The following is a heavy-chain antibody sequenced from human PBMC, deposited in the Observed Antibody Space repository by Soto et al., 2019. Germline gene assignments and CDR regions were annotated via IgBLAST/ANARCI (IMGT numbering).Heavy chain of an antibody. CDR3: ARDSGAGKLYAMDV. D-gene: IGHD1-26*01. CDR2: INGGSGNT. Sequence: ASVKVSCKASGYMFNSDAIHWVRQAPGQRLEWMGWINGGSGNTKYSQRVQGRVTMTTDTSASTVYMELSSLRSEDTAMYYCARDSGAGKLYAMDVWGQGTTVTVS. J-gene: IGHJ6*02. CDR1: GYMFNSDA. V-gene: IGHV1-3*01.